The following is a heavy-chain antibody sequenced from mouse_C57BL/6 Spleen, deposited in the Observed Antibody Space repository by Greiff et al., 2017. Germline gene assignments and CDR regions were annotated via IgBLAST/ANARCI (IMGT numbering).Heavy chain of an antibody. J-gene: IGHJ4*01. Sequence: VQLQQSGAELVKPGASVKISCTASGFAFSSHWMNWVKQRPGKGLEWIGQICPGDGDTHYTGKFKGKATLTADKSSSTAYMQLSSLTSEDSAIYFCASSNCSSSGDAMDYWGQGTSVTVSS. CDR2: ICPGDGDT. CDR1: GFAFSSHW. V-gene: IGHV1-80*01. CDR3: ASSNCSSSGDAMDY. D-gene: IGHD1-1*01.